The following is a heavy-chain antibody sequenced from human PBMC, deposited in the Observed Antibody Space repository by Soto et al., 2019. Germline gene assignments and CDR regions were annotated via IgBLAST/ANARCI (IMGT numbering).Heavy chain of an antibody. CDR2: INYSGST. CDR1: DGSVSSGRYY. CDR3: ARSNAYYDVWSGYFDY. V-gene: IGHV4-61*01. Sequence: VQLQESGPGLVKPSETLSLTCTVSDGSVSSGRYYWNWIRQPPGKGLEWIGYINYSGSTKYNPSLKSRVTISVDTSKNQFSLKLSSVTAADTAVYYCARSNAYYDVWSGYFDYWGQGTLVTVSS. J-gene: IGHJ4*02. D-gene: IGHD3-3*01.